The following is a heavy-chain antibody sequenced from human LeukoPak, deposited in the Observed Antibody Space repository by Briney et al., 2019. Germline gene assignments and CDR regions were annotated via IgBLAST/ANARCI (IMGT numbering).Heavy chain of an antibody. CDR3: ARDLLAADYYGMDV. CDR2: ISYDGSNK. J-gene: IGHJ6*02. Sequence: GGSLRLSSAASGFTFSSYAMHWVRQAPGKGLEWVAVISYDGSNKYYADSVKGRFTISRDNSKNTLYLQMNSLRAEDTAVYYCARDLLAADYYGMDVWGQGTTVTVSS. CDR1: GFTFSSYA. V-gene: IGHV3-30-3*01. D-gene: IGHD6-13*01.